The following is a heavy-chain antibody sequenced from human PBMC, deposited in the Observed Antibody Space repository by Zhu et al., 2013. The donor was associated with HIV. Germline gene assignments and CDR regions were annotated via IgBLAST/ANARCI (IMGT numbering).Heavy chain of an antibody. CDR1: GYKFIKHD. J-gene: IGHJ3*01. D-gene: IGHD3-10*01. CDR2: IRSSPANT. V-gene: IGHV1-18*04. Sequence: QVELLQSGPEVKTPGDSVNVSCQAVGYKFIKHDIVWVRQAPGQGLEWMGWIRSSPANTKYAQKFQGRVIMTTDTSTRAAYLELGSLRSDDSAVYYCARVRSLSGAFDLWGQGTMVTVSS. CDR3: ARVRSLSGAFDL.